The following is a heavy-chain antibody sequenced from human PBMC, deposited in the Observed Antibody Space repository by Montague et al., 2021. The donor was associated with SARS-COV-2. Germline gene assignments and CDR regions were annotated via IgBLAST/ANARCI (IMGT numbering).Heavy chain of an antibody. CDR3: VRGWSGGPFDC. J-gene: IGHJ4*02. V-gene: IGHV3-20*04. CDR2: IHRSGDTT. Sequence: SLRLSCAASRSTFGDYGMSWVRQAPGKGLEWIAGIHRSGDTTDYADSVKGRFTISRDNARNSLDLQMNSLRAEDTALYYCVRGWSGGPFDCWGQGTLVTVSS. D-gene: IGHD2-8*01. CDR1: RSTFGDYG.